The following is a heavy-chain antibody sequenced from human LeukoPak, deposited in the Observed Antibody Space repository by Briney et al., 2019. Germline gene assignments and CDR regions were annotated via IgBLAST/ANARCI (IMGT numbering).Heavy chain of an antibody. D-gene: IGHD5/OR15-5a*01. V-gene: IGHV3-21*04. Sequence: PGGSLRLSCEASGFTFSTYNMNWVRQAPGKRLEWVSSITSSSSYAFYADSVKGRFTISRDNAKSSLYLQMNNLSVEDTAVYYCERVSMSQYWGQGTLVTVSS. CDR3: ERVSMSQY. CDR1: GFTFSTYN. J-gene: IGHJ4*02. CDR2: ITSSSSYA.